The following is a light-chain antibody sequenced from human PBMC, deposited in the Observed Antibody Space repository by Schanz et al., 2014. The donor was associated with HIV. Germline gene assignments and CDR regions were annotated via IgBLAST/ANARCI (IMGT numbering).Light chain of an antibody. Sequence: ETVLTQSPGSLSLSPGDRATLSCRASQSLTTNYLAWYQQKLGQAPRLLIYGASNRASGIPPRFSGSGSGTDFSLTISSLEPEDFALYYCQQGGSWPLTFGGGTTVEIK. CDR2: GAS. CDR1: QSLTTNY. CDR3: QQGGSWPLT. V-gene: IGKV3-20*01. J-gene: IGKJ4*01.